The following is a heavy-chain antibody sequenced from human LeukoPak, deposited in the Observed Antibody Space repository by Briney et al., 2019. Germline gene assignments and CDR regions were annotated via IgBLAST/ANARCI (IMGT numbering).Heavy chain of an antibody. J-gene: IGHJ6*02. D-gene: IGHD1-14*01. V-gene: IGHV1-18*01. CDR1: GYTFTSYG. CDR3: ARASVSLYYYYGMDV. Sequence: ASVKVSCKASGYTFTSYGISWVRQAPGQGLVWMGWISAYNGNTNYAQKLQGRVTMTTDTSTSTAYMELRSLRSDDTAVYYCARASVSLYYYYGMDVWGQGTTVTVSS. CDR2: ISAYNGNT.